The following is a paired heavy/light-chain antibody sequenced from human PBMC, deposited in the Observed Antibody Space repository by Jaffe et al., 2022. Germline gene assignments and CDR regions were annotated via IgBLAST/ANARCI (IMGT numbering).Light chain of an antibody. CDR2: DAS. CDR1: QSVSSY. CDR3: QQRSNWPPEVT. J-gene: IGKJ4*01. V-gene: IGKV3-11*01. Sequence: EIVLTQSPATLSLSPGERATLSCRASQSVSSYLAWYQQKPGQAPRLLIYDASNRATGIPARFSGSGSGTDFTLTISSLEPEDFAVYYCQQRSNWPPEVTFGGGTKVEIK.
Heavy chain of an antibody. CDR1: GFSLSTSGMC. CDR2: IDWDDDK. J-gene: IGHJ3*02. V-gene: IGHV2-70*20. Sequence: QVTLRESGPALVKPTQTLTLTCTFSGFSLSTSGMCVSWVRQPPGKALEWLALIDWDDDKYYSTSLKTRLTISKDTSKNQVVLTMTNMDPVDTATYYCARIPGYSSGWQQLDDAFDIWGQGTMVTVSS. CDR3: ARIPGYSSGWQQLDDAFDI. D-gene: IGHD6-19*01.